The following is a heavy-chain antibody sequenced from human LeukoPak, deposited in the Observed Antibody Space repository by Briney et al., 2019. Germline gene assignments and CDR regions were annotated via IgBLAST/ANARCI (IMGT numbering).Heavy chain of an antibody. D-gene: IGHD3-22*01. V-gene: IGHV3-74*01. CDR2: INTDGSST. CDR3: ARGDNSAFDI. CDR1: GLTFSSYW. J-gene: IGHJ3*02. Sequence: PGGSLRLSCAASGLTFSSYWMHWVRQAPGKGLVWVSRINTDGSSTSYADSVKGRFTISRDNAKNTVYLQMNSLRAEDTAVYYCARGDNSAFDIWGQGTMVTVSS.